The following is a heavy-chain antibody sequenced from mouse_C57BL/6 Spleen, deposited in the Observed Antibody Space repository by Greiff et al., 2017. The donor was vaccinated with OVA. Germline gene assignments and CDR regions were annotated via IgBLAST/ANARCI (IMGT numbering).Heavy chain of an antibody. V-gene: IGHV1-82*01. CDR2: IYPGDGDT. CDR1: GYAFSSSW. J-gene: IGHJ4*01. CDR3: ARPYGSSPGDAMDY. Sequence: QVQLKESGPELVKPGASVKISCKASGYAFSSSWMNWVKQRPGKGLEWIGRIYPGDGDTNYNGKFKGKATLTADKSSSTAYMQLSSLTSEDSAVYFCARPYGSSPGDAMDYWGQGTSVTVSS. D-gene: IGHD1-1*01.